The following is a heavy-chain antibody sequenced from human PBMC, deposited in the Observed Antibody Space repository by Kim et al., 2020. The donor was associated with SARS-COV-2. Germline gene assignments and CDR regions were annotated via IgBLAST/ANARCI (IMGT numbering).Heavy chain of an antibody. CDR3: AIPRYSNYFDY. CDR2: IYYSGST. J-gene: IGHJ4*02. D-gene: IGHD4-4*01. CDR1: GGSISSSSYY. Sequence: SETLSLTCTVSGGSISSSSYYWGWIRQPPGKGLEWIGSIYYSGSTYYNPSLKSRVTISVDTSKNQFSLKLSSVTAADTAVYYCAIPRYSNYFDYWGQGTLVTVSS. V-gene: IGHV4-39*01.